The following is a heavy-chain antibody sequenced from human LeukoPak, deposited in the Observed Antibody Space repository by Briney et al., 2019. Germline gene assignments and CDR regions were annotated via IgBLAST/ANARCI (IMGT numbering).Heavy chain of an antibody. V-gene: IGHV4-59*01. D-gene: IGHD5-18*01. CDR3: ARDRYIFAGPDAYYYMDV. Sequence: PSETLSLTCTVSGGAISKYHWSWIRQPPGKGLEWIGHIYYSGSTNYNPSLKSRVTISVDTSKNQFSLKLSSVTAADTAVYYCARDRYIFAGPDAYYYMDVWGKGTTVTISS. CDR1: GGAISKYH. J-gene: IGHJ6*03. CDR2: IYYSGST.